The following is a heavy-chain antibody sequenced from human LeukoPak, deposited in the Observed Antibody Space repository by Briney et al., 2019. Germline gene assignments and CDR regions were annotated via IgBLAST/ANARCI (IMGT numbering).Heavy chain of an antibody. CDR2: IYYSGST. J-gene: IGHJ4*02. Sequence: PSETLSLTCTVSGGSISSYYWSWIRQPPGKGLEWIGYIYYSGSTNYNPSLKSRVTISVDTSKNQFSLKLSSVTAADTAVYYCARVGYSTSRRDYWGQGTLVTVSS. CDR3: ARVGYSTSRRDY. V-gene: IGHV4-59*12. D-gene: IGHD5-18*01. CDR1: GGSISSYY.